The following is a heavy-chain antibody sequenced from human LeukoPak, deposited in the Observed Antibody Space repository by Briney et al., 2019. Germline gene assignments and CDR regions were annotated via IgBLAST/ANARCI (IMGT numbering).Heavy chain of an antibody. V-gene: IGHV4-34*01. CDR2: INHSGST. D-gene: IGHD1-26*01. CDR3: ARAGGVGATTRFVYY. Sequence: SETLSLTCAVYGGSFSGYYWSWIRQPPGKGLEWIGEINHSGSTNYNPSLKSRVTISVDKSKNQFSLKLSSVTAADTAVYYCARAGGVGATTRFVYYWGQGTLVTVSS. J-gene: IGHJ4*02. CDR1: GGSFSGYY.